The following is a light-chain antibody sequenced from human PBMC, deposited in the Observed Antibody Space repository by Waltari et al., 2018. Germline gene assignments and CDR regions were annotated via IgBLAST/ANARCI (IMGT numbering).Light chain of an antibody. V-gene: IGKV3-15*01. CDR2: GAS. J-gene: IGKJ5*01. Sequence: EIVMTQSPATLSVSPGERATLSCRASQSVSSYLAWYQQKPGQAPRLLIYGASTRATGIPARSSGSGSGTEFTLTISSLQSEDFAVYYCQQYNNWPLTFGQGTRLEIK. CDR1: QSVSSY. CDR3: QQYNNWPLT.